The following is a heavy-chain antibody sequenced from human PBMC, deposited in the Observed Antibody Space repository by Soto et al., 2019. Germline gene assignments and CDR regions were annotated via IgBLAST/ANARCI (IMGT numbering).Heavy chain of an antibody. CDR3: AKAGRDGYNFRAY. J-gene: IGHJ4*02. CDR1: GFTFSSYA. V-gene: IGHV3-23*01. D-gene: IGHD5-12*01. CDR2: ISGCGGST. Sequence: PGGSLRLSCAASGFTFSSYAMSWVRQAPGKGLEWVSAISGCGGSTSYADSVKGRFTITRDNSKNMLYLQMNSLRAENTAVYYCAKAGRDGYNFRAYWGQGTLVTVSS.